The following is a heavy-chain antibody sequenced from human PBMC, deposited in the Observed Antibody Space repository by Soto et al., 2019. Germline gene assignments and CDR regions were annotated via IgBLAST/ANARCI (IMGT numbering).Heavy chain of an antibody. Sequence: QVQLVQSGAEVKKPGASVKVSCKASGYTFTSYYMHWVRQAPGQGLEWMGIINPSGGSTSYAQKFQXXVXMXXDTSTSTVYMELSSLRSEDTAVYYCARDPADGMDVWGQGTTVTVSS. CDR1: GYTFTSYY. D-gene: IGHD2-2*01. J-gene: IGHJ6*02. CDR3: ARDPADGMDV. V-gene: IGHV1-46*03. CDR2: INPSGGST.